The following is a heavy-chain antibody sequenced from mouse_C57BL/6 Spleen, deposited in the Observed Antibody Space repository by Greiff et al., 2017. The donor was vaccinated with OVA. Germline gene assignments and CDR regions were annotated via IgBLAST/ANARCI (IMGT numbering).Heavy chain of an antibody. D-gene: IGHD1-1*01. Sequence: QVQLQQPGTELVKPGASVKLSCKASGYTFTSYWMHWVKQRPGQGLEWIGNINPSNGGTNYNEKFKSKATLTVDKSSSTAYMQLSSLTSEDSAVYYCARWGNYYGKNWYFDVWGTGTTVTASS. CDR2: INPSNGGT. V-gene: IGHV1-53*01. CDR3: ARWGNYYGKNWYFDV. J-gene: IGHJ1*03. CDR1: GYTFTSYW.